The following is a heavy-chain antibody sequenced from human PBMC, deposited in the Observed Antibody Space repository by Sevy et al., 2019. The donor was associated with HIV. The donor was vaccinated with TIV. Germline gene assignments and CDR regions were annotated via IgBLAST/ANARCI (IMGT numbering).Heavy chain of an antibody. CDR2: INHSGST. J-gene: IGHJ3*02. D-gene: IGHD3-22*01. CDR3: ARPIYYYDSSGYSIDAFDI. V-gene: IGHV4-34*01. CDR1: GGSFSGYY. Sequence: SDTLSLTCAVYGGSFSGYYWSWIRQPPGKGLEWIGEINHSGSTNYNPSLKSRVTISVDTSKNQFSLKLSSVTAADTAVYYCARPIYYYDSSGYSIDAFDIWGQGTMVTVSS.